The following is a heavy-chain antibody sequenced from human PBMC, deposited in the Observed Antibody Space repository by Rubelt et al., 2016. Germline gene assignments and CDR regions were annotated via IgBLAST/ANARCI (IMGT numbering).Heavy chain of an antibody. CDR3: ARGGLRVGRAQHF. D-gene: IGHD2/OR15-2a*01. V-gene: IGHV4-39*07. CDR2: IYSSGST. J-gene: IGHJ4*02. CDR1: GGSISSSSYY. Sequence: QLQLQESGPGLVKPSETLSLTCTVSGGSISSSSYYWGWIRQPPGKGLEWIGSIYSSGSTYYNPSLKSRVTISVDTSKKQFSLKLTSVTAADTAVYYCARGGLRVGRAQHFWSQGTLVTVSS.